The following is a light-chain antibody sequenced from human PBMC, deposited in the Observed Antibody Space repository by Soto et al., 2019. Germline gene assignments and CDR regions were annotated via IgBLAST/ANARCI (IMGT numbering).Light chain of an antibody. V-gene: IGLV1-47*01. CDR1: SSNIGSNF. CDR3: AAWDDSLSGVV. CDR2: RND. J-gene: IGLJ2*01. Sequence: QSVLTQPPSASGTPGQRVTISRSGSSSNIGSNFAYWYQQLPGTAPKLLIYRNDQRPSGVPDRISGSKSGTSASLAISGLRSEDEADYYCAAWDDSLSGVVFGGGTKLTVL.